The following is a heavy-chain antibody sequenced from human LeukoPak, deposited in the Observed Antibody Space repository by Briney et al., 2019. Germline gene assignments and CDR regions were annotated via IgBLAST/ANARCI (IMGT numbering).Heavy chain of an antibody. J-gene: IGHJ5*02. Sequence: GRSLRLSCAASGFIFSSSDMHWVRQTPGKGLAWVAFIRSDGSAECYTDSVKGRFTISRDHSKNTLYLQMNSLGAEDTAVYYCATDFGDGPWFDPWGQGTLVTVSS. CDR1: GFIFSSSD. D-gene: IGHD2-21*02. CDR2: IRSDGSAE. CDR3: ATDFGDGPWFDP. V-gene: IGHV3-33*03.